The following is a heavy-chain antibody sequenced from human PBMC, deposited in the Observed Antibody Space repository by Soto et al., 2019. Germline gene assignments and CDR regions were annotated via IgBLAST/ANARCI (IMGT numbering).Heavy chain of an antibody. J-gene: IGHJ4*02. CDR3: ARDGEIVVVTAAFGGSDY. CDR2: IKQDGSEK. V-gene: IGHV3-7*01. CDR1: GFTFSSYW. D-gene: IGHD2-2*01. Sequence: RLSCAASGFTFSSYWMSWVRQAPGKGLEWVANIKQDGSEKYYVDSVKGRFTISRDNAKNSLYLQMNSLRAEDTAVYYCARDGEIVVVTAAFGGSDYWGQGTLGTV.